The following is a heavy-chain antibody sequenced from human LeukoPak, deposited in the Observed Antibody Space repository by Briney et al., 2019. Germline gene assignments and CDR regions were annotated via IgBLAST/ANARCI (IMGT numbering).Heavy chain of an antibody. D-gene: IGHD6-19*01. V-gene: IGHV1-24*01. CDR3: ATPRAYSSGWYPRVTEEYYFDY. CDR1: GYTLTELS. J-gene: IGHJ4*02. CDR2: FDPEDGET. Sequence: ASVKVSCKVSGYTLTELSMHWVRQAPGKGLEWMGGFDPEDGETIYAQKFQGRVTMNEDTSTDTAYMELSSLRSEDTAVYYCATPRAYSSGWYPRVTEEYYFDYWGQGTLVTVSS.